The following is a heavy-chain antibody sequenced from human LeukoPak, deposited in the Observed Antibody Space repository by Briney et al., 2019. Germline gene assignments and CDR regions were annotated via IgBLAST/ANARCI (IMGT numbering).Heavy chain of an antibody. Sequence: SETLSLTCTVSGGSISSYYWSWIRQPPGKGLEWIGYIYYSGSTNYNPSLKSRVTISVDTSKNQFSLKLSSVTAADTAVYYCAREIEMATTDWGQGTLVTVSS. CDR1: GGSISSYY. CDR2: IYYSGST. V-gene: IGHV4-59*01. J-gene: IGHJ4*02. CDR3: AREIEMATTD. D-gene: IGHD5-24*01.